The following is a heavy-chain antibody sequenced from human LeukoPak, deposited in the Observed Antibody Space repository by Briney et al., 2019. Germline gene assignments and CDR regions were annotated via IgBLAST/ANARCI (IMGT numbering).Heavy chain of an antibody. V-gene: IGHV6-1*01. CDR2: TYYRSKWSN. D-gene: IGHD2-15*01. CDR3: ARQSLGYVDY. Sequence: SQTLSLTCAISGDSVSNKDAAWNWIRQSPSRGLEWLGRTYYRSKWSNDYAVSVKSRITINPDTSKNPFSLQLRSVTPDDTAVYYCARQSLGYVDYWGQGSRVTVSS. J-gene: IGHJ4*02. CDR1: GDSVSNKDAA.